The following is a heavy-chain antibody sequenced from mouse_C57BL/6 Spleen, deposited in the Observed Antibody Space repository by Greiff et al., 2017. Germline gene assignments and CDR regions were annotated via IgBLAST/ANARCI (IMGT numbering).Heavy chain of an antibody. CDR3: AILDYFDV. CDR2: INPGSGGT. J-gene: IGHJ1*03. CDR1: GYAFTNYL. Sequence: VQLVESGAELVRPGTSVKVSCKASGYAFTNYLIEWVKQRPGQGLEWIGVINPGSGGTNYNEKFKGKATLTADKSSSTAYMQLSSLTSEDSAVYFCAILDYFDVWGTGTTVTVSS. V-gene: IGHV1-54*01. D-gene: IGHD1-1*01.